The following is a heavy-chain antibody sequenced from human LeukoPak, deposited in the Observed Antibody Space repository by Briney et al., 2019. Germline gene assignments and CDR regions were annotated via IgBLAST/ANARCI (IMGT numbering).Heavy chain of an antibody. CDR3: AKDHDYYASGPI. CDR2: ISGSGDST. Sequence: GGSLRLSCAVSGFIFSNYAMNWVRQAPGKGLEWVSAISGSGDSTYYADSVKGRFTISRDNSKNTLSLQMNSLRAEDTAVYYCAKDHDYYASGPIWGQGTMVAVSS. D-gene: IGHD3-10*01. CDR1: GFIFSNYA. J-gene: IGHJ3*02. V-gene: IGHV3-23*01.